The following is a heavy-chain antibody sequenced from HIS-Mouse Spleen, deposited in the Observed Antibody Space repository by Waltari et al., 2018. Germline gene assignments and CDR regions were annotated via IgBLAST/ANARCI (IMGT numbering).Heavy chain of an antibody. Sequence: QVQLVESGGGVVQPGRSLSLSCAASGFTFSSHAMHWVRQDPGKGLDWVAVISYDGSNKYYADSVKGRFTISRDNSKNTLYLQMNSLRAEDTAVYYCAKASSGWLDYWGQGTLVTVSS. CDR3: AKASSGWLDY. CDR2: ISYDGSNK. D-gene: IGHD6-19*01. CDR1: GFTFSSHA. V-gene: IGHV3-30*18. J-gene: IGHJ4*02.